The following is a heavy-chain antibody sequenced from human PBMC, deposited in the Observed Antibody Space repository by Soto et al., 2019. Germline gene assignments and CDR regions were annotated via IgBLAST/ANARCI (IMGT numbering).Heavy chain of an antibody. J-gene: IGHJ4*02. V-gene: IGHV3-7*01. Sequence: EVQLVESGGGLVQPGGSLRLSCEASGFSFSKYWMTWVRQAPGKGVEWVSNIKQNGSEKYYADSVKGRFPISRDNAQTSLSLQMNALRVEDTALYYCARDGFCTGGSCYSGLVYWSKGILVTVSS. CDR1: GFSFSKYW. D-gene: IGHD2-15*01. CDR3: ARDGFCTGGSCYSGLVY. CDR2: IKQNGSEK.